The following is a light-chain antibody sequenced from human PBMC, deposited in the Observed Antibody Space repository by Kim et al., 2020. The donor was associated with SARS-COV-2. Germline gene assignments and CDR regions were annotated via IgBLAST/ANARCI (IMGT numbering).Light chain of an antibody. CDR3: QAWGPGIQV. Sequence: ASVNLPCTLSSGHSSYAIAWHQQQPEKGPRYLMKLNSDGSHSKGDGIPDRFSASSSGAERYLTISSLQSEDEADYYCQAWGPGIQVFGGGTKLTVL. V-gene: IGLV4-69*01. CDR2: LNSDGSH. J-gene: IGLJ3*02. CDR1: SGHSSYA.